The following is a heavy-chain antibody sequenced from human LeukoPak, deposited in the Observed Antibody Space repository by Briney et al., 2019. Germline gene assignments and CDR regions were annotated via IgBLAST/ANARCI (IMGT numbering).Heavy chain of an antibody. CDR3: AKGRHSSGWKSYFDY. CDR2: ISHDGSNK. V-gene: IGHV3-30*18. CDR1: GFTFSSYG. Sequence: GGSLRLSCAASGFTFSSYGMHWVRQAPGKGLEWVAVISHDGSNKYCADSVKGRFTISRDNSKNTLYLQMNSLRAEDTAVYYCAKGRHSSGWKSYFDYWGQGTLVTVSS. D-gene: IGHD6-19*01. J-gene: IGHJ4*02.